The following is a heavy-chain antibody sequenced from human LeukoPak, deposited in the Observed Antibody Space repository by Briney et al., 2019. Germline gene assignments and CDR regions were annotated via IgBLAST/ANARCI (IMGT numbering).Heavy chain of an antibody. D-gene: IGHD2-8*01. V-gene: IGHV3-30*04. J-gene: IGHJ4*02. CDR3: AKVRNIVLMVYALDY. CDR2: ISYDGSNK. Sequence: PGGSLRLSCAASGFTFSSYAMHWVRQAPGKGLEWVAVISYDGSNKYYADSVKGRFTISRDNSKNTLYLQMNSLRAEDTAVYYCAKVRNIVLMVYALDYWGQGTLVTVSS. CDR1: GFTFSSYA.